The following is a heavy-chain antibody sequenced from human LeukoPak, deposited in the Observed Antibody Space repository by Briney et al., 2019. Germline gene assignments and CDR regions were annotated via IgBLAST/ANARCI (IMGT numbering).Heavy chain of an antibody. CDR3: AKYFYSVDDFRPGRRYFDF. Sequence: PGGSLRLSCAASGFTFSSYAMHWVRQVPGKGLEWVALISYDGGDKYYADSVKGRFTISRDNSKNTLYLQMNSLRDEDTAMYFCAKYFYSVDDFRPGRRYFDFWGQGTLVTVSS. D-gene: IGHD3/OR15-3a*01. J-gene: IGHJ4*02. V-gene: IGHV3-30-3*02. CDR2: ISYDGGDK. CDR1: GFTFSSYA.